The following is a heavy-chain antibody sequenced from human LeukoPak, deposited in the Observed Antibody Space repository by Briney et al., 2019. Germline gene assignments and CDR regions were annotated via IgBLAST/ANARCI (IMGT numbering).Heavy chain of an antibody. CDR1: GFTFSNYA. D-gene: IGHD5-24*01. V-gene: IGHV3-7*05. CDR2: INQDGSVK. Sequence: GGSLRLSCAASGFTFSNYAIHWVRQAPGKGLEWVANINQDGSVKNYVDSVEGRFSISRDNAKNSLYLQMNSLRAEDTAVYYCTRQTDRDAYNRHWGQGTLVTVSS. CDR3: TRQTDRDAYNRH. J-gene: IGHJ4*02.